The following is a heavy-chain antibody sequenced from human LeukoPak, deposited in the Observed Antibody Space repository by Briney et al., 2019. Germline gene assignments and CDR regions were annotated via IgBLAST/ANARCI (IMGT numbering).Heavy chain of an antibody. J-gene: IGHJ4*02. CDR3: ARRRDGYNYVPFDY. CDR1: GYGFTSYW. V-gene: IGHV5-51*01. D-gene: IGHD5-24*01. Sequence: GAALKISCKGSGYGFTSYWIGWGRRRPGKGVGWRGIIYPGDSDTRYSPSFQGQVTISADKSISTAYLQWSSLKASDTAMYYCARRRDGYNYVPFDYWGQGTLVTVSS. CDR2: IYPGDSDT.